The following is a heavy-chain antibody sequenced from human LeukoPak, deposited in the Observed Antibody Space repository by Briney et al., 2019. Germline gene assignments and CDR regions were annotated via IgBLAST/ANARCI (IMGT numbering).Heavy chain of an antibody. CDR1: GFTFSSYS. CDR3: ARDWNIVVVTARFDP. D-gene: IGHD2-21*02. CDR2: ISSSSSYI. V-gene: IGHV3-21*01. J-gene: IGHJ5*02. Sequence: GGSLRLSCAASGFTFSSYSMNWVRQAPGKGLEWVSSISSSSSYIYYADSVKGRFTISRDNAKNSLYLQMNSLRAEDTAVYYCARDWNIVVVTARFDPWGQGTLVTVSS.